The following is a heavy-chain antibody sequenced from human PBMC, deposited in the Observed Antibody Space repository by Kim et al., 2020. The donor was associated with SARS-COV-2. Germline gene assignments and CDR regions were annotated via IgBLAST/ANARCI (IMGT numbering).Heavy chain of an antibody. J-gene: IGHJ4*02. CDR2: IDPSDSYT. D-gene: IGHD1-26*01. Sequence: GESLKISCKGSGYSFTSYWITWVRQMPGKGLEWMGRIDPSDSYTNYSPSFQGHVTISADKSISTAYLQWSSLKASDTVMYYCARLSKQNNLPLCDGSYCPLDYWGQGTLVTVSS. CDR3: ARLSKQNNLPLCDGSYCPLDY. V-gene: IGHV5-10-1*01. CDR1: GYSFTSYW.